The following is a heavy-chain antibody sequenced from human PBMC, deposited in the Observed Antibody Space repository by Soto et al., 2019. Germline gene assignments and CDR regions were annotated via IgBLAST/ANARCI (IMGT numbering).Heavy chain of an antibody. CDR1: GFTFSSYS. CDR2: ISSSSSYI. V-gene: IGHV3-21*01. J-gene: IGHJ3*02. CDR3: ARVRDYYGSGVGAFDI. Sequence: GGSLRLSCAASGFTFSSYSMNWVRQAPGKGLEWVSSISSSSSYIYYADSVKGRFTISRDNAKNSLYLQMNSLRAEDTAVYYCARVRDYYGSGVGAFDIWGQGTMVTVSS. D-gene: IGHD3-10*01.